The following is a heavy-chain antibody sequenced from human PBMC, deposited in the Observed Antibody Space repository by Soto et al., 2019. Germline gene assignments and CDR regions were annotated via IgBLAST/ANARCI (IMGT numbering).Heavy chain of an antibody. CDR2: TSWNSERI. Sequence: EVQLVESGGGVVQPGRSLRLSCAASGFTFDDYAMHWVRQPPGTGLEWVAGTSWNSERIGYADSVRGRFTISRDNAKNSLYLQMNSLRAEDTALYYCVRDMGADYYYYGMDVWGQGTSVTVSS. CDR1: GFTFDDYA. J-gene: IGHJ6*02. CDR3: VRDMGADYYYYGMDV. D-gene: IGHD3-16*01. V-gene: IGHV3-9*01.